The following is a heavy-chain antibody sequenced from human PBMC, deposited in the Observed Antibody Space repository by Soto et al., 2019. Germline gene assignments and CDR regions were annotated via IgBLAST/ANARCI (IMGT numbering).Heavy chain of an antibody. Sequence: GGSLRLSCAASGFIFENFGMSWVRQAPGKGLEWISSISGSGFKKYYADSVKGRFTISRDNSKSTVYLELNNLSAEDTAVYHCAKNQGVELVPLATVDWFDPWGQGSGVTVSS. CDR3: AKNQGVELVPLATVDWFDP. CDR2: ISGSGFKK. CDR1: GFIFENFG. J-gene: IGHJ5*02. D-gene: IGHD1-26*01. V-gene: IGHV3-23*01.